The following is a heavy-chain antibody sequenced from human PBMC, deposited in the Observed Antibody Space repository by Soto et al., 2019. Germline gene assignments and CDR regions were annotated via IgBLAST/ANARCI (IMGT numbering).Heavy chain of an antibody. Sequence: QITLKESGPPLVKPTQTLTLTCTFSGFSLSTSGVGVGWIRQPPGKALEWLALIYWDDDKRYTPSLKSSLTITKDTSKNQVVLTMTNMDPVDTATYYCAHSTGDRTFDYWGQGTLVTVSS. J-gene: IGHJ4*02. CDR3: AHSTGDRTFDY. D-gene: IGHD7-27*01. V-gene: IGHV2-5*02. CDR1: GFSLSTSGVG. CDR2: IYWDDDK.